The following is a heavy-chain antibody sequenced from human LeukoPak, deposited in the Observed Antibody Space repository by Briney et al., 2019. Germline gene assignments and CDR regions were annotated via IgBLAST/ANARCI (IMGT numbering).Heavy chain of an antibody. CDR1: GFTFSSYT. Sequence: GGSLRLSCAASGFTFSSYTIHWVRQPPGKGLEWVAVISFDGSNKYYADSVKGRFTISRDNSKNTLYLQMNSLRAEDTAVYYCAREGNYAFDYWGQGTLVTVSS. V-gene: IGHV3-30-3*01. CDR2: ISFDGSNK. CDR3: AREGNYAFDY. D-gene: IGHD1-7*01. J-gene: IGHJ4*02.